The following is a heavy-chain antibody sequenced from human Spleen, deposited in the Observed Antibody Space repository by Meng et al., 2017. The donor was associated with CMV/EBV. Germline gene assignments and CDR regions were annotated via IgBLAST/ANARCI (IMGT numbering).Heavy chain of an antibody. D-gene: IGHD1-1*01. Sequence: ASVKVSCKASGGTFSSYAISWVRQAPGKGLEWMGGFDPEDGETIYAQKFQGRVTMTEDTSTDTAYMELSSLRSEDTAVYYCATVARDNGWGQGTLVTVSS. CDR2: FDPEDGET. CDR1: GGTFSSYA. V-gene: IGHV1-24*01. J-gene: IGHJ4*02. CDR3: ATVARDNG.